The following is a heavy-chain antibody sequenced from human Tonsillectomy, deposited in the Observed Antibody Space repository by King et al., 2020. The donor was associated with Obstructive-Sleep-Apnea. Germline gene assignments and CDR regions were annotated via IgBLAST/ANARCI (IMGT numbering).Heavy chain of an antibody. CDR2: IYTSGRT. CDR1: GGSISRYF. V-gene: IGHV4-4*07. CDR3: AREGSGSRPFDY. D-gene: IGHD3-10*01. Sequence: QLQESGPGLVKPSETLSLMCTVSGGSISRYFWTWIRQPSGKGLEWIGRIYTSGRTNYHPSLNSRVTMSGEMSKNQFSLKLSSVTAADPAVYYCAREGSGSRPFDYWGQGTLVTVSS. J-gene: IGHJ4*02.